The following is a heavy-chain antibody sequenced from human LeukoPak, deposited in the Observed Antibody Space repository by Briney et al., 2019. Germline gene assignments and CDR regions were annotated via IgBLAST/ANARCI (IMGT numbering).Heavy chain of an antibody. Sequence: GGSLRLSCAASGFTFSDYSMNWVRQAPGKGLEWISYVSSSSNNIYYADSVKGRFTISRDNAKNSLYLQMNSLRDEDTAVYYCARAQEGWYYYDSSGSDDFDYWGQGTLVTVSS. CDR1: GFTFSDYS. V-gene: IGHV3-48*02. CDR2: VSSSSNNI. D-gene: IGHD3-22*01. J-gene: IGHJ4*02. CDR3: ARAQEGWYYYDSSGSDDFDY.